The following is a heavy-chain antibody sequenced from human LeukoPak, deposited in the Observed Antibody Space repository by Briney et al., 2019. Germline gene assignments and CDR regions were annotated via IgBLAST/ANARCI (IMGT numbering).Heavy chain of an antibody. V-gene: IGHV3-9*01. CDR3: AKGLWDDSSGYVVGAFDI. D-gene: IGHD3-22*01. J-gene: IGHJ3*02. CDR2: ISWNSDNI. CDR1: GFTFDDYA. Sequence: GRSLRLSCAASGFTFDDYAMHWVRQAPGKGLEWVSGISWNSDNIDYADSVKDRFTISRDNAKNSLYLQMNSLRAEDTALYYCAKGLWDDSSGYVVGAFDIWGQGTMATVSS.